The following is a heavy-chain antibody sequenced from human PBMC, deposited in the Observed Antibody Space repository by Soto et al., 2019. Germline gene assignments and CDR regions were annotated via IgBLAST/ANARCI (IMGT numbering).Heavy chain of an antibody. Sequence: QLQLQESGPGLVKPSETLSLTCTVSGGSISSSSYYWGWIRQPPGKGLEWIGSIFYSGSTYYNPSLKRRVTTSVDTSKNQFSLKLSSVTAADTAVYYCARHLTYCSAGSCYSDFPYYGMDVWGQGTTVTVSS. D-gene: IGHD2-15*01. CDR3: ARHLTYCSAGSCYSDFPYYGMDV. CDR2: IFYSGST. J-gene: IGHJ6*02. CDR1: GGSISSSSYY. V-gene: IGHV4-39*01.